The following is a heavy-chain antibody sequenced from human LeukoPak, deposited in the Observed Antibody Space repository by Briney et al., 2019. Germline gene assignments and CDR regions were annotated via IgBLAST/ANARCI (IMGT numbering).Heavy chain of an antibody. CDR3: AKHYYDSSAYSAFGFDY. V-gene: IGHV3-23*01. Sequence: GGSLILSCAASGFTFTSYAMSWVRQAPGKGLEWVSTISGSGGSTYYADSVKGRFTISRDNSKNTLYLQMNSLRAEDSAVYFCAKHYYDSSAYSAFGFDYWGQGTLVTVSS. D-gene: IGHD3-22*01. CDR1: GFTFTSYA. J-gene: IGHJ4*02. CDR2: ISGSGGST.